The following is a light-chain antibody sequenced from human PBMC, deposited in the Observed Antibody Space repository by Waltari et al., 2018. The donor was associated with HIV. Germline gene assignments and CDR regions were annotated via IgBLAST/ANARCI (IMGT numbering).Light chain of an antibody. CDR2: GAS. Sequence: EMVVTQSPATVSVSLGERATLSCRASHSFGINLAWYQQKPGQPPRPLIYGASTRATDIPGRFSGSGSGTDFTLTISSLQSEDYAVYFCQQYSNRPPWTFGQGTKVEI. J-gene: IGKJ1*01. CDR3: QQYSNRPPWT. CDR1: HSFGIN. V-gene: IGKV3-15*01.